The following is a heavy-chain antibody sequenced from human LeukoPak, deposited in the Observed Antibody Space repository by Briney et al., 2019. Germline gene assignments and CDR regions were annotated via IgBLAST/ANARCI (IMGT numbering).Heavy chain of an antibody. V-gene: IGHV3-11*05. Sequence: GGSLRLSCAASGFTFSDYYMSWIRQAPGKGLEWVSYISSSSSYTNYADSVKGGFTISRDNAKNTLYLQKNTLRAEDTAVYYCARAGANSWAHYWGQGTLVTVSS. D-gene: IGHD6-13*01. CDR1: GFTFSDYY. CDR2: ISSSSSYT. CDR3: ARAGANSWAHY. J-gene: IGHJ4*02.